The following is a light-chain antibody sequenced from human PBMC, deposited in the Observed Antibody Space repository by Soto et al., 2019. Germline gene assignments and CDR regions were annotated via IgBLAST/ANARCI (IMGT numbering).Light chain of an antibody. Sequence: DIQMTQSPSTLSASVGDRVTITCRASQSISNSLAWYQQKPGKAPNLLIYKASSLESGVPSRFSGSGSGTELLLTIRSLQPDDFATYYCRQYVSYPVTFGGGTKVEMK. V-gene: IGKV1-5*03. CDR3: RQYVSYPVT. CDR1: QSISNS. J-gene: IGKJ4*01. CDR2: KAS.